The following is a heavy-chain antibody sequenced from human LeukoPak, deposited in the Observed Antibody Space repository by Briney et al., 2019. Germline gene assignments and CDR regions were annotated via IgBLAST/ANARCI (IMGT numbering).Heavy chain of an antibody. CDR1: GFTVSSNY. CDR3: AREKYCSGGSCYSHFDY. D-gene: IGHD2-15*01. CDR2: IYSGGST. V-gene: IGHV3-66*01. Sequence: PGGSLRLSCAASGFTVSSNYMTWVRQAPGKGLEWVSVIYSGGSTYYADSVKGRFTISRDNSKSTLYLQMNSLRAEDTAVYYCAREKYCSGGSCYSHFDYWGQGTLVTVSS. J-gene: IGHJ4*02.